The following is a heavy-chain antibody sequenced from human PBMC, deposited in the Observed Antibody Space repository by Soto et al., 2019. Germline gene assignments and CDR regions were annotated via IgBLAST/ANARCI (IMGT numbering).Heavy chain of an antibody. V-gene: IGHV2-5*02. D-gene: IGHD3-3*01. J-gene: IGHJ4*02. CDR1: GFSLTTSGVG. CDR3: AHRVLRTVFGLVTTTAIYFDF. CDR2: IYWDDDK. Sequence: QITLNESGPTQVKPRQTLTLTCTFSGFSLTTSGVGVGWIRQSPGKAPEWLALIYWDDDKRYSPSLKSRLTITKEASTNQVVLTMADLDPADTATYYCAHRVLRTVFGLVTTTAIYFDFWGQGTPVAVSS.